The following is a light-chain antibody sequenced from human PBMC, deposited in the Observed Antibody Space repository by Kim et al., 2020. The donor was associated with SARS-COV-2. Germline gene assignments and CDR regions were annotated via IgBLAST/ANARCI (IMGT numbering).Light chain of an antibody. CDR2: WAS. J-gene: IGKJ1*01. CDR3: QQYYSSPWT. Sequence: ATINCKSSQSVLYSSNNGNYLAWYQQKPGQPPKLLIYWASTRESGVPERFGGSGSGTDFTLTISSLQAEDVAVYYCQQYYSSPWTFGQGTKVDIK. CDR1: QSVLYSSNNGNY. V-gene: IGKV4-1*01.